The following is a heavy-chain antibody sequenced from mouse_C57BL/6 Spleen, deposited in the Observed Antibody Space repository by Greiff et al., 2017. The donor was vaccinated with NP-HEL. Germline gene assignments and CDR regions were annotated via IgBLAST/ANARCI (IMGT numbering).Heavy chain of an antibody. Sequence: VKLQQPGAELVKPGASVKLSCKASGYTFTSYWMHWVLQRPGQGLEWIGMIHPNSGRTNYNEKFKSKATLTVDKSSSTAYMQLSSLTSEDSAVYYCARGRSNWYCDVWGTGTTVTVSS. D-gene: IGHD5-1*01. V-gene: IGHV1-64*01. CDR3: ARGRSNWYCDV. CDR1: GYTFTSYW. J-gene: IGHJ1*03. CDR2: IHPNSGRT.